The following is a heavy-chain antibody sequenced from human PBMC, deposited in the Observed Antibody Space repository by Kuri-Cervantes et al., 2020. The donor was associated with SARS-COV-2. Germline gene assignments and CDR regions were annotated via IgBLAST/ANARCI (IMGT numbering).Heavy chain of an antibody. CDR3: ARDNMIRGVQYYYYYGMDV. CDR2: IWYDGSNK. V-gene: IGHV3-33*08. J-gene: IGHJ6*02. D-gene: IGHD3-10*01. CDR1: GFTFSSYG. Sequence: GESLKISCAASGFTFSSYGMHWVRQAPGKGLEWVAVIWYDGSNKYDADFVKGRFTITRDNSKNTLYLQMNSLRAEDTAVYYCARDNMIRGVQYYYYYGMDVWGQGTTVTVSS.